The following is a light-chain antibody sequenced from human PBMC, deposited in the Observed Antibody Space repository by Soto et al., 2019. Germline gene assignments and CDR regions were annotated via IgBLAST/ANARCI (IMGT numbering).Light chain of an antibody. CDR3: QQYNNWSRT. CDR1: QSVSSN. J-gene: IGKJ1*01. Sequence: IVMTQSPAALSLSPWERVTLSCRASQSVSSNLAWYQQEPGQAPRLLIYGASARATGIPARLNGSGSGTVFTLTISSLQSEDLAVYYCQQYNNWSRTFGQGTKVDIK. V-gene: IGKV3-15*01. CDR2: GAS.